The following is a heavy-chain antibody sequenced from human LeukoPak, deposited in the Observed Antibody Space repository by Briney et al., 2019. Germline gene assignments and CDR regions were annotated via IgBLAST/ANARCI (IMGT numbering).Heavy chain of an antibody. CDR2: MYPSGNT. CDR3: ARDVYDSSGYYLDY. Sequence: SQTLSLTCTVSGASISSGRNCWGWIRQPAGKGLEWIGRMYPSGNTNYNPSLKSRVTILVDTSKNQFSLKLSSETAADTALYYCARDVYDSSGYYLDYWGQGTLVTVSS. D-gene: IGHD3-22*01. V-gene: IGHV4-61*02. J-gene: IGHJ4*02. CDR1: GASISSGRNC.